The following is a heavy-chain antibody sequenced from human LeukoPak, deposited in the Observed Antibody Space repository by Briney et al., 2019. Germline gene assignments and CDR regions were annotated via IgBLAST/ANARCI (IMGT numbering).Heavy chain of an antibody. Sequence: ASVKVSCKTSGYTFTGHYMHWVRQAPGQGLEWMGIINPSGGSTSYAQKFQGRVTMTRDTSTSTVYMELSSLRSEDTAVYYCARARPIIAAAGSGFNNWFDPWGQGTLVTVSS. V-gene: IGHV1-46*01. D-gene: IGHD6-13*01. CDR1: GYTFTGHY. CDR2: INPSGGST. CDR3: ARARPIIAAAGSGFNNWFDP. J-gene: IGHJ5*02.